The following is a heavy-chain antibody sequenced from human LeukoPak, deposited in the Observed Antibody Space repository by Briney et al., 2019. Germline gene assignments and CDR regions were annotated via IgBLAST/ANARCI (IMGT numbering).Heavy chain of an antibody. V-gene: IGHV1-2*02. CDR1: GYTFTGYY. CDR2: INPNSGGT. Sequence: ASVKVSCKASGYTFTGYYMHWVRQAPGQGLEWMGWINPNSGGTNYAQKFQGRVTMTRDMSTSTVYMELSSLRSEDTAVYYCARDLNRYCSGGSCYTGVAFDIWGQGTMVTVSS. D-gene: IGHD2-15*01. J-gene: IGHJ3*02. CDR3: ARDLNRYCSGGSCYTGVAFDI.